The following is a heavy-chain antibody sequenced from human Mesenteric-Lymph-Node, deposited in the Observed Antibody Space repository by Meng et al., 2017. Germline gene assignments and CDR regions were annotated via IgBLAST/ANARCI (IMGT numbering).Heavy chain of an antibody. V-gene: IGHV1-18*01. CDR2: ISAYNGNT. D-gene: IGHD3-10*01. Sequence: ASVKVSCKASGYTFTSYGISWVRQAPGQGLEWMGWISAYNGNTNYAQKLQGRVTMTTDTSTSTAYMELRSLRSDDTAVYYCAVYGSGSRWDYGMDVWGQGTTVTVSS. CDR3: AVYGSGSRWDYGMDV. CDR1: GYTFTSYG. J-gene: IGHJ6*02.